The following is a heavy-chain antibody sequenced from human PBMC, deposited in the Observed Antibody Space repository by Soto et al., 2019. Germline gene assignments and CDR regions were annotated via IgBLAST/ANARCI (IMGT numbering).Heavy chain of an antibody. CDR2: ISAYNGNT. CDR3: ARDAYNWNPLSNVH. V-gene: IGHV1-18*01. J-gene: IGHJ4*02. Sequence: ASVKVSCKASGYTSTSYGISWVRQAPGQGLEWMGWISAYNGNTNYAQKLQGRVTMTTDTSTSTSYMELRSLRSDDTAVYYCARDAYNWNPLSNVHWGQGTLVTVSS. D-gene: IGHD1-20*01. CDR1: GYTSTSYG.